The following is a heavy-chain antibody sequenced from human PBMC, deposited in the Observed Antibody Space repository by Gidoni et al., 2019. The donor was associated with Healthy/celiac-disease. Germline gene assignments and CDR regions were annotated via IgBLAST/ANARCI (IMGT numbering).Heavy chain of an antibody. CDR1: GGTFSSYA. V-gene: IGHV1-69*17. CDR2: IIPIFGIA. CDR3: ARENSSGWYDYYYGMDV. J-gene: IGHJ6*02. D-gene: IGHD6-19*01. Sequence: QVQLVQSGAEVKKPGSSVKVSCKASGGTFSSYAIRWVRQAPGQGLEWMGGIIPIFGIANYAQKFQGRVTITADKSTSTAYMELSSLRSEDTAVYYCARENSSGWYDYYYGMDVWGQGTTVTVSS.